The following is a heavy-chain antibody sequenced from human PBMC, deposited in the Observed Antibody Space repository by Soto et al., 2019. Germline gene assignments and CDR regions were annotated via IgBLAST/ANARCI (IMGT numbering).Heavy chain of an antibody. D-gene: IGHD4-17*01. J-gene: IGHJ5*02. CDR3: ARDQTTGDWFDA. Sequence: PGGSLRLSCAASGFTFSDYYMSWIRQAPGKGLVWVSRINGDGSDIKYADSVKGRFTISRDNAKNTVYLQMNSLRADDTAVYYCARDQTTGDWFDAWGQGALVTVSS. V-gene: IGHV3-74*03. CDR2: INGDGSDI. CDR1: GFTFSDYY.